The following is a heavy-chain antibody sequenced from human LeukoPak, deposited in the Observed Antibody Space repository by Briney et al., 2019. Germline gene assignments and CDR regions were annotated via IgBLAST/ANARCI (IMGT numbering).Heavy chain of an antibody. Sequence: PGGSLRLSCTASGLTLSNYYIHWVRQAPGQGLEWVGWINPNSGDTHSAQNFQGRVTMTRDTSISTASMDLSRLRSDDTAVYYCARAPKNDAYDIWGRGTMVTVSS. CDR2: INPNSGDT. J-gene: IGHJ3*02. CDR3: ARAPKNDAYDI. CDR1: GLTLSNYY. V-gene: IGHV1-2*02.